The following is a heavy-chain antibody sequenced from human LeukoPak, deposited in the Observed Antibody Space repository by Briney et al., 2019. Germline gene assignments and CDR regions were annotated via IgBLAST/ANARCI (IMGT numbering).Heavy chain of an antibody. CDR3: ARDDALVATGSFDY. J-gene: IGHJ4*02. D-gene: IGHD5-12*01. CDR2: ISAYNGNT. CDR1: GYTFTSYG. V-gene: IGHV1-18*01. Sequence: ASVKVSCKASGYTFTSYGINWVRQAPGQGLEWMGWISAYNGNTNYAQTLQGRVTMTTDTSTSTAYMELRSLRSDDTAVYYCARDDALVATGSFDYWGQGTLVTVSS.